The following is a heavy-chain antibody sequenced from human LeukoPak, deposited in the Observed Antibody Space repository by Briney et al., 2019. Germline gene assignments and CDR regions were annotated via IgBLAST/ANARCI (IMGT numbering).Heavy chain of an antibody. CDR1: GFTFSSYG. CDR2: IWYDGSNK. D-gene: IGHD2-21*01. Sequence: GGSLRLSCAASGFTFSSYGMHWVRQAPGKGLEWVAVIWYDGSNKYYADSVKGRFTISRDNAKNSLYLQMNSLRAEDTAVYYCAREPTSLILWGQGTLVTVSS. J-gene: IGHJ1*01. CDR3: AREPTSLIL. V-gene: IGHV3-30*12.